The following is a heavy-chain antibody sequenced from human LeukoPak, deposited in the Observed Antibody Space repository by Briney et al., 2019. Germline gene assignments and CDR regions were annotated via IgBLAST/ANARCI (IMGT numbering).Heavy chain of an antibody. D-gene: IGHD2-2*01. CDR1: GYTFTGYY. CDR3: ARTGLCSSTSCYSGYFDC. Sequence: GASVKVSCKASGYTFTGYYMHWVRQAPGQGLEWMGWINPNSGGTNYAQKLQGRVTMTTDTSTSTAYMELRSLRSDDTAVYYCARTGLCSSTSCYSGYFDCWGQGTLVTVSS. V-gene: IGHV1-2*02. CDR2: INPNSGGT. J-gene: IGHJ4*02.